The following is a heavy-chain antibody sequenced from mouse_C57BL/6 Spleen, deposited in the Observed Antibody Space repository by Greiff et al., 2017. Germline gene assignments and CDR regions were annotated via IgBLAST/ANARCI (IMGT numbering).Heavy chain of an antibody. D-gene: IGHD2-1*01. J-gene: IGHJ2*01. Sequence: QVQLLQSGAELARPGASVKLSCKASGYTFTSYGISWVKQSTGQSLEWIGEIYPRSGNTSYNEKFKGKATLTADKSSSTAYMELRSLTSEDSAVYFWARHNYYGNYVGYWGQGTTLTVSS. CDR1: GYTFTSYG. CDR2: IYPRSGNT. CDR3: ARHNYYGNYVGY. V-gene: IGHV1-81*01.